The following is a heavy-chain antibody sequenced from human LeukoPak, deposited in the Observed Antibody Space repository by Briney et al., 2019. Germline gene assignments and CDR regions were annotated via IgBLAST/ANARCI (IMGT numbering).Heavy chain of an antibody. D-gene: IGHD2-15*01. Sequence: GGSLRLSCAASGFTFDDYGMSWVRQAPGKGLEGVSGGNWNGISTTYADSVKGRFTISRDNAKNSLYLQMNSLRDEDTALYYCARSPEYCSGGSCYLEYWGQGTLVTVSS. J-gene: IGHJ4*02. CDR2: GNWNGIST. V-gene: IGHV3-20*04. CDR3: ARSPEYCSGGSCYLEY. CDR1: GFTFDDYG.